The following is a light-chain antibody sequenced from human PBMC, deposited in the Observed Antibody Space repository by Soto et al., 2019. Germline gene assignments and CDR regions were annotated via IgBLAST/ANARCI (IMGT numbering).Light chain of an antibody. CDR2: NNN. Sequence: QSVLTQPPSASGTPGQSVTISCSGSSSNIGSNTVSWYQQFPGTAPKLLIHNNNQRPSGVPDRFSGSKSGTSASLAISGLQSDDEADYYCAAWDDSLDGFWVFGGGTKVTVL. V-gene: IGLV1-44*01. CDR1: SSNIGSNT. J-gene: IGLJ3*02. CDR3: AAWDDSLDGFWV.